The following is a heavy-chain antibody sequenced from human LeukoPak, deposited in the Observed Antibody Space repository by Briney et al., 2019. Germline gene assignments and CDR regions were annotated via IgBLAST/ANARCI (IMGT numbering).Heavy chain of an antibody. CDR1: GYSFTTYN. CDR2: INPTDGST. CDR3: ARVSDVVYSRGFDP. J-gene: IGHJ5*02. V-gene: IGHV1-46*01. Sequence: ASVKVSCKASGYSFTTYNIHWVRQAPGQGLEWMGIINPTDGSTSYAQNFQGRVTVTRDTSTSTVYMELSSLRSEDTAVYYCARVSDVVYSRGFDPWGQETLVTVSS. D-gene: IGHD2-15*01.